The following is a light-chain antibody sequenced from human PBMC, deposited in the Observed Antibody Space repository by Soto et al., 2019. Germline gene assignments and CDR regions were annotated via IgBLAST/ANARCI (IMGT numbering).Light chain of an antibody. J-gene: IGKJ5*01. CDR1: QSVSSSY. Sequence: EIVLTQSPGTLSLSPGERATLSCRASQSVSSSYLAWYQQKPGQAPRLLIYGASSRATGIPDRFSGSGSGTEFNLTISRLEPEDFAVYYCQQYGSSPITFGQVTRLEIK. V-gene: IGKV3-20*01. CDR3: QQYGSSPIT. CDR2: GAS.